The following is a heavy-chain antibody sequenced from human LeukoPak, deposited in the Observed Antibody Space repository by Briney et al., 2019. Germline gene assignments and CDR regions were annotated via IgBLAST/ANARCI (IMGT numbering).Heavy chain of an antibody. V-gene: IGHV3-43*02. CDR1: GFTFDDYA. CDR2: ISGDGGRT. Sequence: GGSLRLSCAASGFTFDDYAMHWVRQPPGKGLEWVSLISGDGGRTKYADSVKGRFTISRDNSKNSLYLQMNSLRTEDTALYYCAKDRYCSGGTCSGGFDYGGQGTLVAVSS. CDR3: AKDRYCSGGTCSGGFDY. D-gene: IGHD2-15*01. J-gene: IGHJ4*02.